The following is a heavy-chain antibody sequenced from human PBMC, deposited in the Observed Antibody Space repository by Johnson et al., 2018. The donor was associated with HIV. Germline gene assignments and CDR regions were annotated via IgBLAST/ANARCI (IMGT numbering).Heavy chain of an antibody. CDR2: IWADGSNT. CDR3: ARDDTPLIAAAGLDAFDI. Sequence: QVQLVESGGGLVKPGGSLRLSCAASGFTFSTYGMHWVRQAPGKGLEWVAIIWADGSNTYCADSVKGRFTISRDNSKNTLYLQMNSLRAEDTALYYCARDDTPLIAAAGLDAFDIWGQGTMVTVSS. V-gene: IGHV3-33*08. CDR1: GFTFSTYG. D-gene: IGHD6-13*01. J-gene: IGHJ3*02.